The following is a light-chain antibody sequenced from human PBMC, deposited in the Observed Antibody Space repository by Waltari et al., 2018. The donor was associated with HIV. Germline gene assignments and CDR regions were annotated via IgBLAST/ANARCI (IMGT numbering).Light chain of an antibody. CDR3: ETWDKNSRV. V-gene: IGLV4-60*03. CDR2: LDGSGTY. J-gene: IGLJ2*01. Sequence: QPAVTQSSSASASLGSSVKLTCPLTSGPSNNIIAWHQQQPGKAPRFLMKLDGSGTYNKGSGVPDRFSGSSSVAARYLTISKLQSEDEADYYCETWDKNSRVFGGGTKLTVL. CDR1: SGPSNNI.